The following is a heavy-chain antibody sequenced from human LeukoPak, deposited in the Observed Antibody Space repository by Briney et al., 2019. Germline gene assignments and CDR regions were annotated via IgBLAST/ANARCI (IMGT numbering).Heavy chain of an antibody. J-gene: IGHJ3*02. Sequence: ASVKVSCKASGYTFTGYYMYWVRQAPGQGLEWMGWINPNSGGTNYAQKFQGRVTMTRDTSISTAYMELSRLRSDDTAVYYCAREVFTMIVVANDAFDIWGQGTMVTVSS. CDR1: GYTFTGYY. V-gene: IGHV1-2*02. CDR3: AREVFTMIVVANDAFDI. CDR2: INPNSGGT. D-gene: IGHD3-22*01.